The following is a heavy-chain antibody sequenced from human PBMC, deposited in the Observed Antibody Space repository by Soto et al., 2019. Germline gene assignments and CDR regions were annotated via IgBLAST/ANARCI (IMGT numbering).Heavy chain of an antibody. CDR2: IYYSGST. J-gene: IGHJ5*02. CDR3: ARRGRDSSSSRWFDP. Sequence: SSETLSLTCTVSGGSISSSGYYWGWIRQPPGKGLEWIGSIYYSGSTYYNPSLKSRVTISVDTSKNQFSLKLSSVTAADTAVYYCARRGRDSSSSRWFDPWGQGTLVTVSS. CDR1: GGSISSSGYY. V-gene: IGHV4-39*01. D-gene: IGHD6-6*01.